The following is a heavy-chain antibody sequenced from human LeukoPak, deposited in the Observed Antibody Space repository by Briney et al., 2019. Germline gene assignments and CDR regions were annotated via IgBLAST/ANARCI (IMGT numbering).Heavy chain of an antibody. V-gene: IGHV1-69*01. J-gene: IGHJ5*02. D-gene: IGHD3-22*01. CDR3: ARDHRYYYDSSGYYDYNWFDP. CDR2: IIPIFGTA. CDR1: GGTFSSYA. Sequence: SVKVSCKASGGTFSSYAISWVRQAPGQGLEWMGGIIPIFGTANYAQKFQGRVTITADESTSTAYMELSSLRSEDTAVYYCARDHRYYYDSSGYYDYNWFDPWGQGTLVTVSS.